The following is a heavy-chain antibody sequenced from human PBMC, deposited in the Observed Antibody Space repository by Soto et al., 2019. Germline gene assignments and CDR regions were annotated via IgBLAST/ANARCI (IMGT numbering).Heavy chain of an antibody. D-gene: IGHD3-3*01. Sequence: GGSLRLSCAASGFTFSSYDMHWVRQATGKGLEWVSAIGTAGDTYYPGSVKGRFTISRENAKNSLYLQMNSLRAGDTAVYYCARALRLWYMDVWGKGTTVTVSS. CDR3: ARALRLWYMDV. CDR2: IGTAGDT. V-gene: IGHV3-13*01. CDR1: GFTFSSYD. J-gene: IGHJ6*03.